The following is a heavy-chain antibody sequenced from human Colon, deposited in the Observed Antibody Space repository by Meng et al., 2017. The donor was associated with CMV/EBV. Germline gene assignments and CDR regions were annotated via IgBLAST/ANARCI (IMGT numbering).Heavy chain of an antibody. CDR2: IYSSGRT. J-gene: IGHJ3*01. CDR1: GISVSGNY. CDR3: ARDSSAGLALDV. D-gene: IGHD3-22*01. V-gene: IGHV3-53*01. Sequence: GGFLRLSCVVSGISVSGNYMTWVRQAPGKGLEWLSVIYSSGRTFYGDSAKGRFTISRDTSQNTVYLQMDTLRVEDTAMYYCARDSSAGLALDVWGQGTMVTVSS.